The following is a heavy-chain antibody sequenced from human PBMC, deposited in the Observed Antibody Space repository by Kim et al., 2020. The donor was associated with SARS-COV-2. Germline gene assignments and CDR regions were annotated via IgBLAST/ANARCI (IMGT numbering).Heavy chain of an antibody. CDR2: DGSGK. J-gene: IGHJ4*02. CDR3: ARKNYFDY. V-gene: IGHV3-7*03. Sequence: DGSGKYYVDSVKGRFTISRDSAKNSLYLQMNSLRAEDTAVYYCARKNYFDYWGQGTLVTVSS.